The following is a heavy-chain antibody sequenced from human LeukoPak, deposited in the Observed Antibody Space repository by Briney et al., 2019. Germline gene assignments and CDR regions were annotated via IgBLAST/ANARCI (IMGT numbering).Heavy chain of an antibody. D-gene: IGHD3-9*01. CDR3: AKAGTYYDILTGYFFDY. Sequence: GGSLRLSCAASGFTFSSYAMHWVRQAPGKGLEWVAVISYDGSNKYYADSVKGRFTISRDNSKNTLYLQMNSLRAEDTAVYYCAKAGTYYDILTGYFFDYWGQGTLVTVSS. V-gene: IGHV3-30*04. CDR1: GFTFSSYA. J-gene: IGHJ4*02. CDR2: ISYDGSNK.